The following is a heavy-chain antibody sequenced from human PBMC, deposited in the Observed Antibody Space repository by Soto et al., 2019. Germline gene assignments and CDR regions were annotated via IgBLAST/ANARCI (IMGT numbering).Heavy chain of an antibody. J-gene: IGHJ4*02. D-gene: IGHD6-6*01. CDR1: EFTFSSFS. CDR3: ARDLYSSSARYFDY. Sequence: EVQLVESGGGLVKPGGSLNLSGEASEFTFSSFSMNWARQAPGKGLGWVSSISSSSSYIYYADSVKGRFTISRDNAKNSLYLQMNSLRAEDTAVYYCARDLYSSSARYFDYWGQGTLVTVSS. V-gene: IGHV3-21*01. CDR2: ISSSSSYI.